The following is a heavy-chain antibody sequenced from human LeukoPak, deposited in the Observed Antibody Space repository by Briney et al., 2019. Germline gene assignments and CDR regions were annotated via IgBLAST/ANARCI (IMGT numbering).Heavy chain of an antibody. CDR2: INNGGSST. Sequence: GGSLRLSCAASGFTFSSYWMHWVRQAPGKGLVWVSRINNGGSSTDYADSVKGRFSISRDNDKNTLSLQMNSLRDEDTAVYYCARGSGTGDVWGKGTTVTVSS. J-gene: IGHJ6*04. CDR3: ARGSGTGDV. CDR1: GFTFSSYW. D-gene: IGHD3-3*01. V-gene: IGHV3-74*01.